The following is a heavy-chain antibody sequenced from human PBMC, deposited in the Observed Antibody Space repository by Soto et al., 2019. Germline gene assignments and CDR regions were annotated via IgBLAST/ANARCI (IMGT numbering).Heavy chain of an antibody. CDR1: GGSISGGVHS. CDR2: IFDSGST. D-gene: IGHD5-18*01. V-gene: IGHV4-61*08. J-gene: IGHJ4*02. Sequence: PSETLSLTCTVSGGSISGGVHSWSWIRQPPGKGLEWIGHIFDSGSTNYNPSLKSRVTISVDTSKNQFSLKLSSVTAADTAVYYCARGVDTLLDYWGQGTLVTVSS. CDR3: ARGVDTLLDY.